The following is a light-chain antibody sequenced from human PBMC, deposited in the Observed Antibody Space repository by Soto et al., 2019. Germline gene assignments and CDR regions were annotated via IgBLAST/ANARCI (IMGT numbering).Light chain of an antibody. CDR1: SSDVGGYNY. CDR3: SSDASSNQV. J-gene: IGLJ1*01. Sequence: QSALAQPPSASGSPGQSVTIPCTGTSSDVGGYNYVSWYQQHPGKAPKLMIYEVSKRPSGVPDRFSGSKSGNTASLTVSGLQAEDEADYYCSSDASSNQVFGTGTRSPS. CDR2: EVS. V-gene: IGLV2-8*01.